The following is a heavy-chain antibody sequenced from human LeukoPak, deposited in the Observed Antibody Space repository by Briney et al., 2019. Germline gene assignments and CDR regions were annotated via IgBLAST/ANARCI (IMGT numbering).Heavy chain of an antibody. D-gene: IGHD3-22*01. CDR2: IKTDGSQI. J-gene: IGHJ3*02. CDR3: ARDRRLDSSGYYYVAFDI. CDR1: GFTFSSYW. Sequence: GGSLRLSCVASGFTFSSYWMTWVRQAPGKGLEWVANIKTDGSQIYYVDSVKGRFTISRDNAKNSLYLQMNSLRAEDTAVYYCARDRRLDSSGYYYVAFDIWGQGTMVTVSS. V-gene: IGHV3-7*01.